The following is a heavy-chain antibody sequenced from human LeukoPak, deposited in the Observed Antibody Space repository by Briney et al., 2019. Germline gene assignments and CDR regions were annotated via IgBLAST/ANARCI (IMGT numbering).Heavy chain of an antibody. J-gene: IGHJ4*02. Sequence: GESLKISCKVSGYILTNNWIGWVRQVPGKGLEWMGLIYPGYSDAKYSPSFQGQVTISADKSISTAYLQWSSLKASDTAMYYCARSPGGWFGELYFDYWGQGTLVTVSS. D-gene: IGHD3-10*01. CDR2: IYPGYSDA. CDR1: GYILTNNW. V-gene: IGHV5-51*01. CDR3: ARSPGGWFGELYFDY.